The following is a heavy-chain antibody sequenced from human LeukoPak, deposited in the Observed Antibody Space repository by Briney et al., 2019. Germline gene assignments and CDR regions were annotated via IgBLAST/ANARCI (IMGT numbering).Heavy chain of an antibody. Sequence: GASVKVSCKASGYTFTGYYMHWVRQAPGQGLEWMGWINPNSGGTSYAQKFQGRVTMTRDTSTSTVYMELSSLRSEDTAVYYCARDPGIAVAFFYGVYWGQGTLVTVSS. V-gene: IGHV1-2*02. CDR3: ARDPGIAVAFFYGVY. D-gene: IGHD6-19*01. J-gene: IGHJ4*02. CDR1: GYTFTGYY. CDR2: INPNSGGT.